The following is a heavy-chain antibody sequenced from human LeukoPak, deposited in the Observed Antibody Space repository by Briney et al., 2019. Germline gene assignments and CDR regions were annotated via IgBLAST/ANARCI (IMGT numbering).Heavy chain of an antibody. CDR2: IYTSGST. CDR1: GGSISSYF. CDR3: ARGPRNSDWYSIDY. Sequence: PSETLSLTCTVSGGSISSYFWSWIRQPAGKGLEWIGRIYTSGSTGYNPSLKSRVTMSVDTSKNQFSLKLNSVTAADTAVYYCARGPRNSDWYSIDYWGQGTLATVSS. J-gene: IGHJ4*02. V-gene: IGHV4-4*07. D-gene: IGHD6-19*01.